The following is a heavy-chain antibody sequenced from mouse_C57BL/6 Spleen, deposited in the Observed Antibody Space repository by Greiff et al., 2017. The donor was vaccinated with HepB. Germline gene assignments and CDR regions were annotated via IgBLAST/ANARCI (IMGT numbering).Heavy chain of an antibody. V-gene: IGHV1-5*01. CDR2: IYPGNSDT. Sequence: VQLQQSGTVLARPGASVKMSCKTSGYTFTSYWMHWVKQRPGQGLEWIGAIYPGNSDTSYNQKFKGKAKLTAVTSASTAYMELSSLTNEDSAVYYCTRGGYYGRDYAMDYWRQGTSVTVSS. J-gene: IGHJ4*01. CDR3: TRGGYYGRDYAMDY. D-gene: IGHD1-2*01. CDR1: GYTFTSYW.